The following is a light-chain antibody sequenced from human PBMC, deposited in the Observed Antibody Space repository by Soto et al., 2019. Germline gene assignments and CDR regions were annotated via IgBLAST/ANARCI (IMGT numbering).Light chain of an antibody. CDR1: SSDVGGYNY. CDR2: DVS. J-gene: IGLJ2*01. Sequence: QSALTQPRSVSGSPGQSVTVSCTGTSSDVGGYNYVSWYQQHPGKAPKLMIYDVSKRPSGVPDRFSGSKSGNTASLTISGLQAEDEADYYCGGWDDSLSGPVFGGGTKLTVL. V-gene: IGLV2-11*01. CDR3: GGWDDSLSGPV.